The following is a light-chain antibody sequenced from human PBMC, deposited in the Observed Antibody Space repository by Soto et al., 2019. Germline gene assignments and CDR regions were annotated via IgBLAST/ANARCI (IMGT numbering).Light chain of an antibody. J-gene: IGKJ5*01. CDR2: DAS. V-gene: IGKV3-11*01. CDR3: QQRSKWPIT. Sequence: IVLTQSPSTVFLSXGERATLTXXGSQSVSSYLDWYQQKPGQAPRLIIYDASSRATGVPARFSGSGSGTDFTLTISSLEPEDFAVYYCQQRSKWPITFGQGTRLEIK. CDR1: QSVSSY.